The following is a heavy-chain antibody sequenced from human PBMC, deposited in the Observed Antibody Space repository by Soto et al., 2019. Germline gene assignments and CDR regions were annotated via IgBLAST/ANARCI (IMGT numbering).Heavy chain of an antibody. Sequence: PSETLSLTCTVFGGTISSWYWSWIRQPPGKGLEWIGYIYYSGSTNCNHPLKSRVTISVDTSKNQFSLKLSSVTAADSAVYYCARRYGSAIDYWGQGTLVTVSS. CDR2: IYYSGST. D-gene: IGHD1-26*01. CDR1: GGTISSWY. V-gene: IGHV4-59*08. J-gene: IGHJ4*02. CDR3: ARRYGSAIDY.